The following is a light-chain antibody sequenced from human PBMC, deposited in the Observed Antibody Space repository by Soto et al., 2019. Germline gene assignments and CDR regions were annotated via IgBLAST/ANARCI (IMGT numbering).Light chain of an antibody. CDR3: QQYGNSPIT. V-gene: IGKV3-20*01. CDR1: ESVTNY. J-gene: IGKJ5*01. CDR2: DVS. Sequence: EIVLTQSPATLSLSPGERGALSCRASESVTNYLAWYQQKPGQAPRLLVYDVSNRVTGIPDRFSGSGSGTDFTLTISRLEPEDFAVYYCQQYGNSPITFGQGTRLEIK.